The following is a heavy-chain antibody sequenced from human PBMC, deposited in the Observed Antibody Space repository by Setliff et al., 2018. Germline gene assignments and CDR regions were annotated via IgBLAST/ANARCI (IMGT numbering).Heavy chain of an antibody. J-gene: IGHJ4*02. D-gene: IGHD4-17*01. CDR2: SRNKANSYTT. V-gene: IGHV3-72*01. Sequence: PGGSLRLSCAASGFIFSDHYMDWVRQAPGKGLEWVGRSRNKANSYTTEYAASVKGRFTVSRDNAKNSLYLQMNSLRAEDTAVYYCARLRKDYGDYYYFDYWGQGTLVTVSS. CDR3: ARLRKDYGDYYYFDY. CDR1: GFIFSDHY.